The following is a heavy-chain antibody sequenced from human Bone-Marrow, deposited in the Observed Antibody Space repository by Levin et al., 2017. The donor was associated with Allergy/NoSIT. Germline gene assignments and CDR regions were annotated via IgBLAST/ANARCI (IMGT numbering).Heavy chain of an antibody. V-gene: IGHV2-70*01. CDR1: GFSLKTSGMC. CDR3: ARTVEETTVTTAFDT. Sequence: VSGPTLVKPTQTLTLTCTFSGFSLKTSGMCVTWIRQPPGKALEWLALIDWDGDTYYNTSLKTRLTISKDTSKNQVLLTMTNVGPVDTATYYGARTVEETTVTTAFDTWGQGMLVTVSS. CDR2: IDWDGDT. D-gene: IGHD4-17*01. J-gene: IGHJ5*02.